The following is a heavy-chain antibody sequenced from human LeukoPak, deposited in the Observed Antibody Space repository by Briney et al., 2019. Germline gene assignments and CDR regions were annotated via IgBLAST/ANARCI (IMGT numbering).Heavy chain of an antibody. CDR2: IYHSWRT. V-gene: IGHV4-38-2*02. CDR1: GYSISSGYY. D-gene: IGHD3-22*01. J-gene: IGHJ2*01. CDR3: ARDPVKHPFWYFDL. Sequence: ASETLSLTCTGSGYSISSGYYGGWIRRPPGKGLEWIGSIYHSWRTFYNPSLKSRVTISVDTSKNQFSLKLTSDTAADTAVYDCARDPVKHPFWYFDLWGRGTLVTVSS.